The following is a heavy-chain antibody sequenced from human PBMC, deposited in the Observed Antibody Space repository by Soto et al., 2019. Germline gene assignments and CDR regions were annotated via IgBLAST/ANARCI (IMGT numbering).Heavy chain of an antibody. V-gene: IGHV2-5*02. CDR3: GRSTTEKLWSAAFVY. D-gene: IGHD3-3*01. CDR2: TYWDDDQ. J-gene: IGHJ4*02. CDR1: GFSLKTIGVS. Sequence: QITLKESGPTLVRPTQTLTLTCSFSGFSLKTIGVSVGWIRQPPGKALEWLALTYWDDDQRDSPTLKTRPTVTNHTSKHPPVLALTTLYPVDKGTYYSGRSTTEKLWSAAFVYWGPANVVSVSS.